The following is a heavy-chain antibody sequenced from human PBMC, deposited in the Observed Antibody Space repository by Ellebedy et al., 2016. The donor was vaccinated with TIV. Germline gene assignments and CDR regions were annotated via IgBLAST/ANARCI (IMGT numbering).Heavy chain of an antibody. CDR2: IIPIFAAS. J-gene: IGHJ4*02. V-gene: IGHV1-69*13. CDR1: GGTFTTYT. D-gene: IGHD3-16*01. Sequence: AASVKVSCKSSGGTFTTYTFSWVRQAPGQGLEWMGGIIPIFAASTYAQKFQGRVTITADESTNTTYMEVSSLTSEDTAVYFCARDLGVYWGQGTLVTVSS. CDR3: ARDLGVY.